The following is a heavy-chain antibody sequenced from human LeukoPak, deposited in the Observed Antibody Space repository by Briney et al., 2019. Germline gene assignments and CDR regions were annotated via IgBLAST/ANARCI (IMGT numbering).Heavy chain of an antibody. CDR2: ISYDGSYI. CDR1: RFTFSSYA. Sequence: GGSLRLSCAASRFTFSSYAMHWVRQAPGKGLEWVAVISYDGSYIYYADSVKGRFTISRDNSQNTLYLQMSSLRAGDTAVYYCARDPGRTVITPAFDYWGQGTLVTVSS. CDR3: ARDPGRTVITPAFDY. D-gene: IGHD4-23*01. V-gene: IGHV3-30*04. J-gene: IGHJ4*02.